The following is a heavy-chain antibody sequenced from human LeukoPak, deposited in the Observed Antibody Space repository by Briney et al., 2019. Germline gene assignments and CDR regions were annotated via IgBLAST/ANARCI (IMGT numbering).Heavy chain of an antibody. CDR1: GLTFSSYA. D-gene: IGHD3-22*01. J-gene: IGHJ4*02. CDR2: ISGGIT. CDR3: ASTPPTYYYDS. Sequence: GGSLRLSCAASGLTFSSYAMSWVRQAPGKGLEWVSGISGGITYYADSVKGRFTISRDNAKNSLYLQMNSLRAEDTAVYYCASTPPTYYYDSWGQGTLVTVSS. V-gene: IGHV3-23*01.